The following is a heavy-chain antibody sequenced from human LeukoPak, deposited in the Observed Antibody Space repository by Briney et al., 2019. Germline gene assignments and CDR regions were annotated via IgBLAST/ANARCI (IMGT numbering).Heavy chain of an antibody. CDR2: INHSGST. Sequence: SETLSLTCAVYGGSFSGYYWSWIRQPPGKGLEWIGEINHSGSTNYNPSLKSRVTISVDTSKNQFSLKLSSVTAADTAVYYCARRRQLVIWGQGTMVTVSS. J-gene: IGHJ3*02. D-gene: IGHD6-13*01. V-gene: IGHV4-34*01. CDR3: ARRRQLVI. CDR1: GGSFSGYY.